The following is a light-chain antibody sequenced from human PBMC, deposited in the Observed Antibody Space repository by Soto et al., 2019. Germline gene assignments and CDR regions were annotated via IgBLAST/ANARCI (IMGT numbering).Light chain of an antibody. J-gene: IGKJ1*01. CDR2: AAS. CDR1: QSISSY. CDR3: QQSYSTPQA. V-gene: IGKV1-39*01. Sequence: DIQMTQSPSPLSESVGDRVTITCRASQSISSYLNWYQQKPGKAPKLLIYAASSLQSGVPSRFSGSGSGTDFTLTISSLQPEDFATYYCQQSYSTPQAFGQGTKVDIK.